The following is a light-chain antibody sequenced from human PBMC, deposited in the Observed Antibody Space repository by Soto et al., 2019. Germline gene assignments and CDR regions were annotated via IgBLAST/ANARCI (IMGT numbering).Light chain of an antibody. CDR3: QQYGSSPCT. J-gene: IGKJ1*01. V-gene: IGKV3-20*01. CDR2: GAS. CDR1: QSCTSRS. Sequence: TPCPVTLSWSPGRQTNLPCRASQSCTSRSLAWYQQKPGLAPRLLISGASTRATGIPARFSGSGSGTGFTLSISRLEPEDFAVYSCQQYGSSPCTFGQGTKVDIK.